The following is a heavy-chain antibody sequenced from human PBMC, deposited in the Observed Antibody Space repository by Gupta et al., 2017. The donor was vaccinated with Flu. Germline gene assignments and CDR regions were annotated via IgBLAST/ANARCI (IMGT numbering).Heavy chain of an antibody. Sequence: QVQLVQSGAEVKKPGYSVKVSCKASGGTFSSYAISWVRQAPGQGLEWMGGIIPIFGTANYAQKFQGRVTITADKSTSTAYMELSSLRSEDTAVYYCASTLWGSGYYYFRHDYWGQGTLVTVSS. J-gene: IGHJ4*02. V-gene: IGHV1-69*06. CDR1: GGTFSSYA. CDR3: ASTLWGSGYYYFRHDY. CDR2: IIPIFGTA. D-gene: IGHD3-22*01.